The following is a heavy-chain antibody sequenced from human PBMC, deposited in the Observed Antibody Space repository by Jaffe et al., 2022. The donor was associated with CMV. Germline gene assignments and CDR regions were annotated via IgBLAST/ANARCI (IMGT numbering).Heavy chain of an antibody. J-gene: IGHJ6*02. V-gene: IGHV1-69*01. CDR1: GGTFSSYA. CDR2: IIPIFGTA. Sequence: QVQLVQSGAEVKKPGSSVKVSCKASGGTFSSYAISWVRQAPGQGLEWMGGIIPIFGTANYAQKFQGRVTITADESTSTAYMELSSLRSEDTAVYYCARSDLFYYDSSGYYPIAHYYYYGMDVWGQGTTVTVSS. D-gene: IGHD3-22*01. CDR3: ARSDLFYYDSSGYYPIAHYYYYGMDV.